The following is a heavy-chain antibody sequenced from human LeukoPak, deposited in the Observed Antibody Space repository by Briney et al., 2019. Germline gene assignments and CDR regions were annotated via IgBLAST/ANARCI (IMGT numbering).Heavy chain of an antibody. CDR1: GFTLSDHY. Sequence: AGGSLRLSCAASGFTLSDHYMDWVRQAPGKGLEWVGRIKNKRGSYTADYAASVKGRLTISRDDSQNSLYLQMNSLKTEDTAVYYCGRDTATALDYWGQGTLVTVSS. D-gene: IGHD2-21*02. J-gene: IGHJ4*02. V-gene: IGHV3-72*01. CDR2: IKNKRGSYTA. CDR3: GRDTATALDY.